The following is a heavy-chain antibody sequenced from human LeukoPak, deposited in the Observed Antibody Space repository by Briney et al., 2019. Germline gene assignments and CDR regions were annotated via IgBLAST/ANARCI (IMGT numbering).Heavy chain of an antibody. CDR2: ISGSGGST. CDR3: AKDPYNSILYRLGD. J-gene: IGHJ4*02. CDR1: GFTFSSYA. V-gene: IGHV3-23*01. Sequence: GGSPRLSCAASGFTFSSYAMSWVRQAPGKGLEWVSGISGSGGSTYYADSVKGRFTISRDNSKNTLYLQVNSLRAEDTAIYHCAKDPYNSILYRLGDWGQGTLVTVSS. D-gene: IGHD3-10*01.